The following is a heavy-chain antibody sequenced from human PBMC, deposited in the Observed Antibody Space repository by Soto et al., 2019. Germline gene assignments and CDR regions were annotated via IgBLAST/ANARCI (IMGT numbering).Heavy chain of an antibody. CDR3: AREVKWSGYFDY. CDR2: IYYSGST. V-gene: IGHV4-59*01. D-gene: IGHD2-15*01. Sequence: QVQLQESGPGLVKPSETLSLTCTVSGGSIRSYYWSWIRQSPGKGLEWIGYIYYSGSTNYNPSLKSRVTISVDTSKNQFSLRLNSVTAADTAVYYCAREVKWSGYFDYWGQGALVTVSS. J-gene: IGHJ4*02. CDR1: GGSIRSYY.